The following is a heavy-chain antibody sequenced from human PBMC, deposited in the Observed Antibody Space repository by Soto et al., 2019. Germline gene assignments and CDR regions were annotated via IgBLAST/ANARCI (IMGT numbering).Heavy chain of an antibody. CDR3: AKDRASGYDYYYYYGMDV. V-gene: IGHV3-30*18. CDR2: ISYDGSNK. CDR1: GFTFSSYG. Sequence: QPGGSLRLSCAASGFTFSSYGMHWVRQAPGKGLEWVAVISYDGSNKYYADSVKGRFTISRDNSKNTLYLQMNSLRAEDTAVYYCAKDRASGYDYYYYYGMDVWGQGTTVTVSS. J-gene: IGHJ6*02. D-gene: IGHD5-12*01.